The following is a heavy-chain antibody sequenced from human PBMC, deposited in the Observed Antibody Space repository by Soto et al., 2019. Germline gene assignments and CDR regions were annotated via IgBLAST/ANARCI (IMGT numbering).Heavy chain of an antibody. CDR3: ARYNSGALDY. D-gene: IGHD3-10*01. CDR2: INHSGST. Sequence: SETLSLTCAVYGGSFSGYYWNWIRQPPGKGLEWIGEINHSGSTNYNPSLKSRVTISVDTSKNQFSLKLSSVTAADTAVYFCARYNSGALDYWGQGTLVTVSS. CDR1: GGSFSGYY. V-gene: IGHV4-34*01. J-gene: IGHJ4*02.